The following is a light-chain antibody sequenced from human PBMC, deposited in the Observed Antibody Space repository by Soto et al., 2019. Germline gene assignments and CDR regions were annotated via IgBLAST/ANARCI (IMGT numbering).Light chain of an antibody. V-gene: IGLV1-51*01. CDR3: GTWDSSLSAVYV. CDR1: SSNIGNNY. J-gene: IGLJ1*01. CDR2: DNN. Sequence: QSVLTQPPSVSAAPGQKVTISCSGSSSNIGNNYVSWYQQLPGTAPKLLLYDNNQRPSGIPDRFSGSKSGTSATLGITGLQTGDEADYYCGTWDSSLSAVYVFVTGTKVTVL.